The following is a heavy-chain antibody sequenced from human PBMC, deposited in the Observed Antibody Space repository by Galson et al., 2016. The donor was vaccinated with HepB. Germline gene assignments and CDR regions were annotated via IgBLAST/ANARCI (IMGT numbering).Heavy chain of an antibody. CDR1: GDSVSTKSAA. V-gene: IGHV6-1*01. J-gene: IGHJ4*02. CDR3: ARVRQRVKGYSYSPLFDY. D-gene: IGHD5-18*01. Sequence: CAISGDSVSTKSAAWNWIRQSPSRGLEWLGRTYYRSKWYNEYAVSVQSRITINPDTSKNQFSLQLNSVTAADTAVYYCARVRQRVKGYSYSPLFDYGGPGTLVTVSS. CDR2: TYYRSKWYN.